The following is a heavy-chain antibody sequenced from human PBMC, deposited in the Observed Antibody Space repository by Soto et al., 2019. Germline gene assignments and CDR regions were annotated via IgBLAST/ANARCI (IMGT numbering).Heavy chain of an antibody. J-gene: IGHJ4*02. Sequence: ESGGGVVQPGRSLRLSCAASGFTISSYGMHWVRQTPGKGLEWVAVISYDGSNKYYADSVKGRFTISRDNSKNTLYLQMNSLRAEDTAVYYCAKSTYNGYPFDYWGQGTLVTVSS. V-gene: IGHV3-30*18. D-gene: IGHD5-12*01. CDR3: AKSTYNGYPFDY. CDR2: ISYDGSNK. CDR1: GFTISSYG.